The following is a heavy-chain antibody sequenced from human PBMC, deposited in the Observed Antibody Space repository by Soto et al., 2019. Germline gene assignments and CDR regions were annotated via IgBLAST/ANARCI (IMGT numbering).Heavy chain of an antibody. D-gene: IGHD2-2*01. V-gene: IGHV1-69*01. Sequence: QVQLVQSGAEVKKPGSSVKVSCKASGGTFSSYAISWVRQAPGLGLEWMGGIIPIFGTANYAQKFQGRVTITADESTSTAYMELSSLRSEDTAVHYCARGSLGGYCSSTSCREFDYWGQGTLVTVSS. J-gene: IGHJ4*02. CDR1: GGTFSSYA. CDR3: ARGSLGGYCSSTSCREFDY. CDR2: IIPIFGTA.